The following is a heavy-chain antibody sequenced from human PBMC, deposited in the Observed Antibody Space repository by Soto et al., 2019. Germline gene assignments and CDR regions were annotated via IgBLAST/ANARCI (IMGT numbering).Heavy chain of an antibody. V-gene: IGHV1-2*02. Sequence: QVQLVQSGAEVKKPGASVKVSCKPSGYSLTGYYMHWVRQAPGQGLEWMGWLNPITGGTNYTQKFQGRVTMTRDTSIGTAYMELSGLRSDDTAVYFCTRDLDYWGQGTLVIVSS. CDR1: GYSLTGYY. J-gene: IGHJ4*02. CDR2: LNPITGGT. CDR3: TRDLDY.